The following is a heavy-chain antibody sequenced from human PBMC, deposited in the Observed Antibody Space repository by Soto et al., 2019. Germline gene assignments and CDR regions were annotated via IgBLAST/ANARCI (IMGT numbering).Heavy chain of an antibody. CDR3: AREWYSSGWSLYYYYYGMDV. CDR1: GYTFTGYY. J-gene: IGHJ6*02. V-gene: IGHV1-2*02. D-gene: IGHD6-19*01. CDR2: INPNSGGT. Sequence: QVQLVQSGAEVKKPGASVKVSCKASGYTFTGYYMHWVRQAPGQGLEWMGWINPNSGGTNYAQKFQGRVTMTRDTSISTAYMELSRLRSDDTAVYYCAREWYSSGWSLYYYYYGMDVWGQGTTVTVSS.